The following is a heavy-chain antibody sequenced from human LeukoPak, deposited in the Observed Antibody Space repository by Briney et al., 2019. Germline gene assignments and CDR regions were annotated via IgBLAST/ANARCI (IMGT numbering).Heavy chain of an antibody. CDR3: ARAGGGSYSYDY. D-gene: IGHD1-26*01. CDR2: ISAYNGNT. Sequence: ASVKVSCKASGYTFTSYGISWVRQAPGQGLEWMGWISAYNGNTNYAQKLQGRVTMTTDTSTSTVYMELRSLRSDDTAVYYCARAGGGSYSYDYWGQGTLVTVSS. J-gene: IGHJ4*02. V-gene: IGHV1-18*01. CDR1: GYTFTSYG.